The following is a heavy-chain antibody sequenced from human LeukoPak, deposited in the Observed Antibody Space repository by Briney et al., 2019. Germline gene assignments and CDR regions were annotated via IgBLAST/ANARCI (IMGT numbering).Heavy chain of an antibody. CDR1: GFTFDNYA. D-gene: IGHD3-10*01. V-gene: IGHV3-9*01. Sequence: GGSLRLSCAASGFTFDNYAMHWVRQAPRKGLEWVSGIAWNSGNTGFADSVKGRFTISRDNAENSLYLQMNSLTPEDTAFYFCAKDMNSYGSGSSYNTWGPFDSWGQGTLVTVSS. CDR2: IAWNSGNT. J-gene: IGHJ4*02. CDR3: AKDMNSYGSGSSYNTWGPFDS.